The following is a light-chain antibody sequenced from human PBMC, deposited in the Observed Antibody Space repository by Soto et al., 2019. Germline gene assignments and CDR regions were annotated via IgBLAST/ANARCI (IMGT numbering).Light chain of an antibody. J-gene: IGKJ3*01. CDR2: ASS. V-gene: IGKV1-39*01. Sequence: DIQMAQSPSSLSASVGDRVTITCRTSQSIANYLNWYQQKPGKAPKLLIYASSSLHSGNPSRFTGHGSGTDFTLTISSLQPDDVAVYYCQQSYSTPRFTFGPGTKIDLK. CDR1: QSIANY. CDR3: QQSYSTPRFT.